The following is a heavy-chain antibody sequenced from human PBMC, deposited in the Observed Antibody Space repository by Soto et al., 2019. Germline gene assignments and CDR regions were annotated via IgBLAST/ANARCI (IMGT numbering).Heavy chain of an antibody. D-gene: IGHD6-13*01. V-gene: IGHV3-48*03. CDR1: GFTFSSYE. J-gene: IGHJ4*02. CDR3: AVSLAAPRGYYFDY. CDR2: ISSSGSTI. Sequence: PGGYLRLSCAASGFTFSSYEMNWVRQAPGKGLEWVSYISSSGSTIYYADSVKGRFTISRDNAKNSLYLQMNSLRAEDTAVYYCAVSLAAPRGYYFDYWGQGTLVTVSS.